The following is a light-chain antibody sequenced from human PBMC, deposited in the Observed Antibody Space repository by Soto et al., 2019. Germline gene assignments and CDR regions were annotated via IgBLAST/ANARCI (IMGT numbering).Light chain of an antibody. J-gene: IGLJ1*01. V-gene: IGLV2-14*03. CDR2: YVD. CDR3: CSYEDGSTYF. Sequence: QSALTQPASVSGSPGQSITISCTGTSRDVGAYDYVSWYLQYPDKAPQLLIYYVDHRPSGVSSRFSGSKSGNTASLTISGLQAEDEGAYYCCSYEDGSTYFFGTGTKVTVL. CDR1: SRDVGAYDY.